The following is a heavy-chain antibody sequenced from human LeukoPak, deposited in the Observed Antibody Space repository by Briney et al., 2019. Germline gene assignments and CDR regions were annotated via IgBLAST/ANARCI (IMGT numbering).Heavy chain of an antibody. CDR2: ISSSSSYI. D-gene: IGHD3-22*01. J-gene: IGHJ3*02. CDR3: ARWYYYDSSGYSGVAFDI. CDR1: GFTFSSYS. V-gene: IGHV3-21*01. Sequence: PGGFLRLSCAASGFTFSSYSMNWVRQAPGKGLEWVSSISSSSSYIYYADSVKGRFTISRDNAKNSLYLQMNSLRAEDTAVYYCARWYYYDSSGYSGVAFDIWGQGTMVTVSS.